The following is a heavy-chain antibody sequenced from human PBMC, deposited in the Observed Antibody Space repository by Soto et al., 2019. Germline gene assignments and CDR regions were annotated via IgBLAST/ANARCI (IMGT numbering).Heavy chain of an antibody. CDR2: VHPGDSDT. V-gene: IGHV5-51*01. Sequence: GESLKISCKGSGYTFTNYWIAWVRQMPGKGLEWMGIVHPGDSDTRYSPSIQGQVSISVDKSISSAYLQWSSLKASDTAMYYCARAVVVVAGGVYLDHCGQGTLVTVSS. D-gene: IGHD2-15*01. CDR1: GYTFTNYW. CDR3: ARAVVVVAGGVYLDH. J-gene: IGHJ4*02.